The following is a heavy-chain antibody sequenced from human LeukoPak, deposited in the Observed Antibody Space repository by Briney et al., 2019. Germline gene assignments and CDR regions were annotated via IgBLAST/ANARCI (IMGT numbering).Heavy chain of an antibody. CDR3: ARASRVFGAYYFDY. CDR2: IYYSGSS. CDR1: GASISSSY. D-gene: IGHD3-16*01. V-gene: IGHV4-59*01. J-gene: IGHJ4*02. Sequence: SETLSLTCTVSGASISSSYWSWIRQPPGKGLEWIGYIYYSGSSSYNPSLKSRVTISVDTSKNQFSLKLSSVTAADTAIYYCARASRVFGAYYFDYWGQGTPVTVSS.